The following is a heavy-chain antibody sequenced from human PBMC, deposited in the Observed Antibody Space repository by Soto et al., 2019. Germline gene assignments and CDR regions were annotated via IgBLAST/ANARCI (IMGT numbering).Heavy chain of an antibody. J-gene: IGHJ6*02. CDR1: GYTFTNYA. V-gene: IGHV1-3*05. D-gene: IGHD1-26*01. CDR2: INAGNGNT. Sequence: QVQLVQSGAEEKKPGASVKVSCKASGYTFTNYAMHWVRQAPGQRLEWMGWINAGNGNTKYSQKFQGRVTITRDTSASTAYMELSSLTSEDTAVYHCASSPTTADYYYGMDVWGQGTTVTVSS. CDR3: ASSPTTADYYYGMDV.